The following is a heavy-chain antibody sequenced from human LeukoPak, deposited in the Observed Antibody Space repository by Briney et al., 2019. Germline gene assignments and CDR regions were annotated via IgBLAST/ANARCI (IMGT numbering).Heavy chain of an antibody. CDR2: ITTGGIT. D-gene: IGHD3-22*01. CDR3: AKHGTSGYNFFDS. V-gene: IGHV3-23*01. Sequence: GGSLRLSCAASGFTFSTYAMTWVRQAPGKGLEWVSTITTGGITYHVDSVKGRFTISRDISKSTLYLQMNGLRAEDTAMYYSAKHGTSGYNFFDSWGQGTLVTVSS. J-gene: IGHJ4*02. CDR1: GFTFSTYA.